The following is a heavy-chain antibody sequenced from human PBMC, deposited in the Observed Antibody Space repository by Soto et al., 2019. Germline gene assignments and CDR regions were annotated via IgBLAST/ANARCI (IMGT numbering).Heavy chain of an antibody. D-gene: IGHD4-17*01. CDR2: IWYDGSNK. Sequence: QVHLVESGGGVVQPGRSLRLSCAATGFTFSSYGMHWVRQAPGKGLEWVAVIWYDGSNKGYAESVKGRFTISRDNSENTRYLQINSLRAEDTSVYYCAREGLITVTTSKFDHWGQGTLVTVSS. J-gene: IGHJ4*02. V-gene: IGHV3-33*01. CDR3: AREGLITVTTSKFDH. CDR1: GFTFSSYG.